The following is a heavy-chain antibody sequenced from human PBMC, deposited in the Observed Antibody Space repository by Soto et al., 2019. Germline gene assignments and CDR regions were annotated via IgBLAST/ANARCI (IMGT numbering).Heavy chain of an antibody. CDR1: GFTFSSYG. V-gene: IGHV3-30*18. CDR3: AKDGGPIKLDYYYYYGMDV. CDR2: ISYDGSNK. J-gene: IGHJ6*02. Sequence: GGSLRLSCAASGFTFSSYGMHWVRQAPGKGLEWVAVISYDGSNKYYADSVKGRFTISRDNSKNTLYLQMNSLRAEDTAVYYCAKDGGPIKLDYYYYYGMDVWGQGTTVTVSS. D-gene: IGHD2-15*01.